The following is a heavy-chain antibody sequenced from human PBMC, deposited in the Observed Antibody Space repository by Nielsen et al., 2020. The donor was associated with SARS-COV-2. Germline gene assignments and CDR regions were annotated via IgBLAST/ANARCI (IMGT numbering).Heavy chain of an antibody. V-gene: IGHV4-34*01. CDR1: GGSFTDFF. CDR2: MNHSGST. Sequence: SETLSLTCAVYGGSFTDFFWSWIRQPPGKGLEWIGEMNHSGSTNYNPSLKSRVTLSVDTSKNQFSLKLSSVTAADTAVYYCARGGSGSYFGAFDIWGQGTMVTVSS. J-gene: IGHJ3*02. CDR3: ARGGSGSYFGAFDI. D-gene: IGHD1-26*01.